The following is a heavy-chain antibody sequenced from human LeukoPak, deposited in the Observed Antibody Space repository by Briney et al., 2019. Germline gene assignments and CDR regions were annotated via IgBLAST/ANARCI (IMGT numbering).Heavy chain of an antibody. CDR3: AKEHDYSNAAPEWGFDS. V-gene: IGHV3-23*01. D-gene: IGHD3-3*01. J-gene: IGHJ4*02. Sequence: GGSLRLSCAASGFTFSIYAMSWVRQAPGKWLEWGSGISGSSSHTMDADSGRGRFTISRDNTRNTLYLHMNSLRAEDTALYYCAKEHDYSNAAPEWGFDSWGQGTLVTVSS. CDR1: GFTFSIYA. CDR2: ISGSSSHT.